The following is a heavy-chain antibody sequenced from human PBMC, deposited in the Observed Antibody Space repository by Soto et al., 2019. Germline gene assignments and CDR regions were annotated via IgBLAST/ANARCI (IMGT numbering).Heavy chain of an antibody. CDR2: IYYSGST. CDR1: GGSISSYY. D-gene: IGHD1-26*01. Sequence: SETLSLTCTVSGGSISSYYWSWIRQPPGKGLEWIGYIYYSGSTNYNPSLKSRVTISVDTSKNQFSLRLSSVTAADTAVYYCARDSPGSYYPLASWGQGTLVTVSS. CDR3: ARDSPGSYYPLAS. V-gene: IGHV4-59*01. J-gene: IGHJ4*02.